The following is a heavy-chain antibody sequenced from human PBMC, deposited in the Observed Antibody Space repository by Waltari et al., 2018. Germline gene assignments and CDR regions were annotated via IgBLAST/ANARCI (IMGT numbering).Heavy chain of an antibody. CDR3: AVPKGWFDP. Sequence: QVQLVQSGAEVKKPGSSVKVSCKASGGTFSSYAISWVRQAPGQGLEWMGGIIPIFGTANYEQKVQGRGTITADETTSTSDMGLISLGSEDTAVYYCAVPKGWFDPWGQGTLVTVAS. D-gene: IGHD2-2*01. CDR1: GGTFSSYA. V-gene: IGHV1-69*01. J-gene: IGHJ5*02. CDR2: IIPIFGTA.